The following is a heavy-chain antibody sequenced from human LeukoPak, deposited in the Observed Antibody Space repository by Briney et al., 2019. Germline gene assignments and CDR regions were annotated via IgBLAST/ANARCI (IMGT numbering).Heavy chain of an antibody. CDR2: IYYSGST. V-gene: IGHV4-31*03. Sequence: SETLSLTCTVSGGSISSGGYYWSWIRQHPGKGLEWIGYIYYSGSTYYNPSLKSRVTISVDTSKNQFSLKLSSVTAADTAAYYCAVKAGYSGYYWGQGTLVTVSS. CDR1: GGSISSGGYY. D-gene: IGHD5-12*01. J-gene: IGHJ4*02. CDR3: AVKAGYSGYY.